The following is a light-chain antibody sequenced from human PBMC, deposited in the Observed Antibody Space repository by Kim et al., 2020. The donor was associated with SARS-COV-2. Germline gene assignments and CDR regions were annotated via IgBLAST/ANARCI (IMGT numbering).Light chain of an antibody. V-gene: IGLV2-14*01. J-gene: IGLJ1*01. CDR3: TSYTSSSTLPGV. Sequence: QSALTQPPSASGSPGQSVTISCTGTSSDVGGYNYVSWYQQHPGKAPKLMIYEVSNRPSGVSNRFSGSKSGNTASLTISGLQAEDEADYYCTSYTSSSTLPGVFGTGTKVTVL. CDR2: EVS. CDR1: SSDVGGYNY.